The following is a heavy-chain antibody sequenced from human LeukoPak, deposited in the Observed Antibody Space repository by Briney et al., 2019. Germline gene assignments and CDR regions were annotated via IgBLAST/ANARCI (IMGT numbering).Heavy chain of an antibody. Sequence: GGSLRLSCAASGFTVSSNYMSWVRQALGKGLEWVSVIYSGGSTYYADSVKGRFTISRDNSKNTLYLQMNSLRAEDTAVYYCARDRVNFGYYYYGMDVWGQGTTVTVSS. D-gene: IGHD3-3*01. J-gene: IGHJ6*02. CDR2: IYSGGST. CDR1: GFTVSSNY. V-gene: IGHV3-53*01. CDR3: ARDRVNFGYYYYGMDV.